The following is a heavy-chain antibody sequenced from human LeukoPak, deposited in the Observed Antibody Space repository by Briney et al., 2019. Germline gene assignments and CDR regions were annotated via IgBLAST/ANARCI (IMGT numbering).Heavy chain of an antibody. J-gene: IGHJ4*02. V-gene: IGHV4-39*01. D-gene: IGHD2-15*01. Sequence: SETLSLTCIVSGGSVSSGGHYWGWIRQPPGKGLEWIGSIYYSGSTYYNPSLNNRVTIFIDMSKNQFSLRLNSVTATDAAVYYCARLVCGGGSCPAEFDYWGQGTLVTVSS. CDR3: ARLVCGGGSCPAEFDY. CDR2: IYYSGST. CDR1: GGSVSSGGHY.